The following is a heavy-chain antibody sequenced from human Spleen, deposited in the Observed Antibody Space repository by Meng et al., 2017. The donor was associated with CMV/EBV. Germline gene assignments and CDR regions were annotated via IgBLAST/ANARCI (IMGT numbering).Heavy chain of an antibody. Sequence: GGSLRLSCAASGFTFSSYEMNWVRQAPGKGLEWVSYISNSGSTIYYADSVKGRCTISRDNAKNPLYLQMNSLRAEDTAVYYCARDRWRIYGMDVWGQGTTVTVSS. J-gene: IGHJ6*02. D-gene: IGHD6-13*01. CDR3: ARDRWRIYGMDV. CDR1: GFTFSSYE. V-gene: IGHV3-48*03. CDR2: ISNSGSTI.